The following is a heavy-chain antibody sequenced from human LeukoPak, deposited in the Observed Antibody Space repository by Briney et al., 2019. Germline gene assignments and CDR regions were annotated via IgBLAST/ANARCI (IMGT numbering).Heavy chain of an antibody. Sequence: QPGGSLRLSCAASGFTFSSYAMHCVRQAPGKGLEWVALISYDGSGQYYTESVKGRFTISRDNSKNTLYLQVNSLRVEDTAVYYCARANRPFHTSGWYKDCWGQGTLVTVSS. J-gene: IGHJ4*02. CDR1: GFTFSSYA. V-gene: IGHV3-30-3*01. CDR3: ARANRPFHTSGWYKDC. CDR2: ISYDGSGQ. D-gene: IGHD6-19*01.